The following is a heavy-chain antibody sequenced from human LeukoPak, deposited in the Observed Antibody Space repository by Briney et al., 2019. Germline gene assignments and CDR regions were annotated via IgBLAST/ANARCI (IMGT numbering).Heavy chain of an antibody. CDR3: ARVHDYPGAFDI. Sequence: ASVKVSCKASGGTLSSYAISWVRQAPGQGLEWMGGIIPIFGTANYAQKFQGRVTITADESTSTAYMELSSLRSEDTAVYYCARVHDYPGAFDIWGQGTMVTVSS. V-gene: IGHV1-69*13. CDR1: GGTLSSYA. J-gene: IGHJ3*02. D-gene: IGHD4-11*01. CDR2: IIPIFGTA.